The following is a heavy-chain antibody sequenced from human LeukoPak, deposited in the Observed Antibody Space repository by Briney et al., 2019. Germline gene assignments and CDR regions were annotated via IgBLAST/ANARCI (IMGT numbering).Heavy chain of an antibody. J-gene: IGHJ4*02. CDR1: GFTFDEYA. V-gene: IGHV3-9*01. CDR3: AKDKTYSSSWIDY. Sequence: PGGSLRLSCAASGFTFDEYAMHWVRQGPGKGLEWVSGISWNSGRIGYADSVKGRFTISRDNAKNSLYLQMNSLKAEDTALYYCAKDKTYSSSWIDYWGQGTLVSVSS. CDR2: ISWNSGRI. D-gene: IGHD6-13*01.